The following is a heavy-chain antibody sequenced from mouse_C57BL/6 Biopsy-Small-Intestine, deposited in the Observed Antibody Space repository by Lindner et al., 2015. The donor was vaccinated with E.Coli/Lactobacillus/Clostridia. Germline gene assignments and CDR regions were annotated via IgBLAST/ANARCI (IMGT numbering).Heavy chain of an antibody. CDR2: IRSKSNNYAT. D-gene: IGHD5-1-1*01. J-gene: IGHJ2*01. CDR1: GFTFNTYA. CDR3: VRGGISYYFDY. Sequence: VQLQESGGGLVQPKGSLKLSCAASGFTFNTYAMHWVRQAPGKGLEWIARIRSKSNNYATYYADSVKDRFTISRDDSQSMLYLQMNNLKTEDTAMYYCVRGGISYYFDYWGQGTTLTVSS. V-gene: IGHV10-3*01.